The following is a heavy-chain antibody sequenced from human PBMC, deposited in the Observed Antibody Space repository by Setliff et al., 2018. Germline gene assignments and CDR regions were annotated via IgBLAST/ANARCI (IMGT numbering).Heavy chain of an antibody. CDR2: IDWDDAK. J-gene: IGHJ4*02. V-gene: IGHV2-70*11. CDR3: ARIDMVRGVPPHLDY. D-gene: IGHD3-10*01. Sequence: SGPTLVNPTQTLTLTCAFSGFSLTASGMCVTWIRQPPGKTLEWLARIDWDDAKYYRTSLKTRLTISKDTSKNQVVLTMTNMDPVDTATYYCARIDMVRGVPPHLDYWGQGTLVTVSS. CDR1: GFSLTASGMC.